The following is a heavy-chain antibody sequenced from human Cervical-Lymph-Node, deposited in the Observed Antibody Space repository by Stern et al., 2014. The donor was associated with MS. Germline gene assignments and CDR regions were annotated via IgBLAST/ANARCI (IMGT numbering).Heavy chain of an antibody. Sequence: VQLVESGAEVKKPGASVKVSCKASGYTFTRYYMHLVRQAPGQGLEWMGIINPSGGSTSSAQKFQGRVTMTRDTSTSTVYMELSSLRSEDTAVYYCAREVAGHRLGMMDVWGQGTTVTVSS. D-gene: IGHD6-19*01. J-gene: IGHJ6*02. V-gene: IGHV1-46*01. CDR2: INPSGGST. CDR3: AREVAGHRLGMMDV. CDR1: GYTFTRYY.